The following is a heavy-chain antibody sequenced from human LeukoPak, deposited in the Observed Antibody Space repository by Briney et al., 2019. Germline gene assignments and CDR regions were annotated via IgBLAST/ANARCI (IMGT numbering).Heavy chain of an antibody. V-gene: IGHV3-48*01. CDR1: GFTFSSYS. D-gene: IGHD2-2*01. CDR2: ISSSSSTI. CDR3: ARDQYCSSTSCYLGAFDI. J-gene: IGHJ3*02. Sequence: QPGGSLRLSCAASGFTFSSYSMNGVRQAPGKGLEWVSYISSSSSTIYYADSVKGRFTISRDNAKNSLYLQMNSLRAEDTAVYYCARDQYCSSTSCYLGAFDIWGQGTMVTVSS.